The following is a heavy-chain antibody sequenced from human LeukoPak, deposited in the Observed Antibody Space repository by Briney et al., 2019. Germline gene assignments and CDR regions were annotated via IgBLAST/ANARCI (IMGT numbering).Heavy chain of an antibody. CDR3: ASGHHYYDSSGYYPYFGY. V-gene: IGHV1-69*01. D-gene: IGHD3-22*01. J-gene: IGHJ4*02. CDR1: GGTFSSYA. Sequence: SVKVSCKASGGTFSSYAISWVRQAPGQGLEWMGGIIPIFGTANYAQKFQGRVTITADESTSTAYMELSSLRSEDTAVYYCASGHHYYDSSGYYPYFGYWGQGTLVTVSS. CDR2: IIPIFGTA.